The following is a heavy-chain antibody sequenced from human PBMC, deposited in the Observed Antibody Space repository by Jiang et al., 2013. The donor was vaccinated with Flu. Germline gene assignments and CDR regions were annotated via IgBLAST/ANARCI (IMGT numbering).Heavy chain of an antibody. J-gene: IGHJ4*02. D-gene: IGHD2-15*01. Sequence: SGAEVKKPGASVKVSCKASGYTFTSYAMHWVRQAPGQRLEWMGWINAGNGNTKYSQKFQGRVTITRDTSASTAYMELSSLRSEDTAVYYCARDYCSGGSCNYYFDYWGQGTLVTASS. CDR2: INAGNGNT. CDR3: ARDYCSGGSCNYYFDY. V-gene: IGHV1-3*01. CDR1: GYTFTSYA.